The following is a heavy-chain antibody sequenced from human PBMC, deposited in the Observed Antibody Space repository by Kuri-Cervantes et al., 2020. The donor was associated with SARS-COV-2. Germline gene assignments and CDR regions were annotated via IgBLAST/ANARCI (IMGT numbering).Heavy chain of an antibody. J-gene: IGHJ4*02. CDR1: GYTFTSYD. CDR3: ARALLWFGELSGFDY. Sequence: ASVKVSCKASGYTFTSYDINWVRQATGQGPEWMGWMNPNSGNTGYAQKFQGRVTITRNTSISTAYMELSSLRSEDTAVYYCARALLWFGELSGFDYWGQGTLVTVSS. V-gene: IGHV1-8*03. D-gene: IGHD3-10*01. CDR2: MNPNSGNT.